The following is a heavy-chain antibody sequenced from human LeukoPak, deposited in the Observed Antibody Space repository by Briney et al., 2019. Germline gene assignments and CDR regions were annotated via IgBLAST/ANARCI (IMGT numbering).Heavy chain of an antibody. CDR2: IYTSGST. J-gene: IGHJ6*03. V-gene: IGHV4-61*02. Sequence: PSGTLSLTCTVSGGSISSGSYYWSWIRQPAGNGLEWIGRIYTSGSTNYNPSLKSRVTISVDTSKNQFSLKLSSVTAADTAVYYCARETDTGYSSGWFFSGYYYYYYMDVWGKGTTVTISS. D-gene: IGHD6-19*01. CDR1: GGSISSGSYY. CDR3: ARETDTGYSSGWFFSGYYYYYYMDV.